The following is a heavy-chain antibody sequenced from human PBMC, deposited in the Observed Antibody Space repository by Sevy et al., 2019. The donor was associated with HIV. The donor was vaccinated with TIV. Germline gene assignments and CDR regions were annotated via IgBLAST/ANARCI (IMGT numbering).Heavy chain of an antibody. CDR3: ARDVGGYNWRPYYFDS. V-gene: IGHV3-7*01. Sequence: GESLKISCVASGFTFTNYWISWVRQTPGKGLEWVATIKQDESEKYYLDSVKGRFAISRDNGKKSVSLQMNGLSAEDTALYYCARDVGGYNWRPYYFDSWGQGTLVTVSS. J-gene: IGHJ4*02. CDR2: IKQDESEK. D-gene: IGHD5-12*01. CDR1: GFTFTNYW.